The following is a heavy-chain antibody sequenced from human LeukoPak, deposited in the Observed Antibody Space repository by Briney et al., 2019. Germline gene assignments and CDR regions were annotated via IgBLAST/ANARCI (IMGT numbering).Heavy chain of an antibody. D-gene: IGHD3-3*01. V-gene: IGHV4-59*12. CDR1: GGSISSYY. CDR2: IHYRGST. CDR3: ARGLASGYPPIPFDY. Sequence: SETLSLTCTVSGGSISSYYWSWIRQPPGKGLEWIGYIHYRGSTNYNPSLKSRVTISVDTSKIQFSLNLSSVTAADTAIYYCARGLASGYPPIPFDYWGQGTQVTVSS. J-gene: IGHJ4*02.